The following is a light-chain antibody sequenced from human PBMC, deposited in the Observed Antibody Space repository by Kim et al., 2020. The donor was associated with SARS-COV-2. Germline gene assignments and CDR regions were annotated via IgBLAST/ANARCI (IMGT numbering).Light chain of an antibody. Sequence: FSPGERATRSCRASQSVINSLAWYQQKSGQAPRLLMYEASIRASGVPARFSGSGSGTDFTLIISSLEAEDFAVYFCQQRRDWPITFGQGTRLEIK. CDR1: QSVINS. V-gene: IGKV3-11*01. CDR3: QQRRDWPIT. J-gene: IGKJ5*01. CDR2: EAS.